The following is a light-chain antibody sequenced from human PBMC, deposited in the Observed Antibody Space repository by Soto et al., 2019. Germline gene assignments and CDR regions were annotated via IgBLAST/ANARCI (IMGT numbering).Light chain of an antibody. CDR1: QSFSSN. CDR3: QQYNNWPLT. J-gene: IGKJ5*01. CDR2: GGS. Sequence: EIVMTQSPATLSVSPGERATLSCRASQSFSSNLACYQHKPWQAPKALIQGGSTRATGIPARFSGSGSGTEFTLTISSLQSEDFAVYYCQQYNNWPLTFGQGTRLEI. V-gene: IGKV3-15*01.